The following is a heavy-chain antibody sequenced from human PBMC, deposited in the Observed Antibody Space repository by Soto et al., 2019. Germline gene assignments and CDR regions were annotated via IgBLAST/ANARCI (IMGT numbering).Heavy chain of an antibody. CDR2: INHSGSA. D-gene: IGHD2-2*03. J-gene: IGHJ6*02. V-gene: IGHV4-34*01. CDR3: ARLNGYCVSTNCHGYYGMDV. CDR1: GGSLSGYI. Sequence: SETLSLTCDVYGGSLSGYIWTWIRQTPGKGLQWIGQINHSGSANYNPSLKSRVTISVDTSMNEFSLRLSSVTAADTAVYYCARLNGYCVSTNCHGYYGMDVWGQGTTVTVSS.